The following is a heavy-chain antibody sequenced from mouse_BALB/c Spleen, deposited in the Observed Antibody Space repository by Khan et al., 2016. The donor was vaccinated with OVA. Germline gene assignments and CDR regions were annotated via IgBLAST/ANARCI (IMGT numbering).Heavy chain of an antibody. Sequence: VQLQQSGPELVKPGASVKISCKASGYTFTDYNMNWVKQSPGKSLEWIGYIYPYNGSTAYNQKFKSKATLTVDNSSSTAYMELRSLTSEDSAVDYCERTGYGKRFDYWGQGTTLTVSS. J-gene: IGHJ2*01. D-gene: IGHD2-10*02. CDR2: IYPYNGST. V-gene: IGHV1S29*02. CDR3: ERTGYGKRFDY. CDR1: GYTFTDYN.